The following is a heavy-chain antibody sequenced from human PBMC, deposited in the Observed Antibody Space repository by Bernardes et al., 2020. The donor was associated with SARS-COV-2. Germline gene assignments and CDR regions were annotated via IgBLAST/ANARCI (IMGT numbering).Heavy chain of an antibody. D-gene: IGHD3-16*01. J-gene: IGHJ4*02. CDR3: AKRGGYSFDY. V-gene: IGHV3-23*01. CDR2: IIGSGTNT. Sequence: GGSLRLSCAASGFTFSSSAMRWVRQAPGKGLEWVSLIIGSGTNTFYADSVKGRFTISRDNSKNTLYLQVNSLRAEDTAVYYCAKRGGYSFDYWGQGTLVTVSS. CDR1: GFTFSSSA.